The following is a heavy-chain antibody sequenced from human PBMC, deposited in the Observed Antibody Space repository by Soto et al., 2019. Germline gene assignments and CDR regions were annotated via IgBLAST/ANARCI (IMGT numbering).Heavy chain of an antibody. CDR1: GFTFTNYF. CDR2: IRPYDGST. CDR3: ARGDGRGSSGFYYDYGMDV. J-gene: IGHJ6*02. V-gene: IGHV1-46*01. Sequence: QVQLVQSGAEVKKPGASVKVSCKASGFTFTNYFFHWVRQAPRQGLEWMGIIRPYDGSTNYVQSLQGRGTMTSDTSTSTVYMELSSLRSEDTSVDYCARGDGRGSSGFYYDYGMDVWGHGTTVTVSS. D-gene: IGHD6-25*01.